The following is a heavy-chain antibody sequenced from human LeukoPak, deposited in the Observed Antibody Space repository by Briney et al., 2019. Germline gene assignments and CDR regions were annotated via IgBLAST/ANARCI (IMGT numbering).Heavy chain of an antibody. V-gene: IGHV1-69*01. CDR3: AREDCSGGSCYSHWFDP. CDR2: IIPIFGTA. D-gene: IGHD2-15*01. J-gene: IGHJ5*02. CDR1: GGTFSSYA. Sequence: SVKVSCKASGGTFSSYAISWVRQAPGQGLEWMGGIIPIFGTANYAQKFQGRVTITADESTSTAYMELSSLRSEDTAVYYCAREDCSGGSCYSHWFDPWGQGTLVTVSS.